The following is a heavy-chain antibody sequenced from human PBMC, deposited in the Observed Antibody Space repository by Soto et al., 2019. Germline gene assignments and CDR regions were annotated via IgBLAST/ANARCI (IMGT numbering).Heavy chain of an antibody. Sequence: QITLKESGPTLVKPTQTLTLTCTFSGFSLTTSRVGVAWIRQPPGKALEWLALIYWNDDKRYSPSLKSRLTISKDTAKKQVVLTITNMDPVDTATYYCVHRLQSIAVTGGDYQGQETLVTVSS. CDR3: VHRLQSIAVTGGDY. CDR1: GFSLTTSRVG. D-gene: IGHD6-19*01. V-gene: IGHV2-5*01. CDR2: IYWNDDK. J-gene: IGHJ4*02.